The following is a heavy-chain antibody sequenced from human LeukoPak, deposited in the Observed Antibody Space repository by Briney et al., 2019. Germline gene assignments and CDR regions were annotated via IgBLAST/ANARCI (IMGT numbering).Heavy chain of an antibody. V-gene: IGHV1-69*04. CDR1: GGTFSSYA. D-gene: IGHD2-2*01. CDR2: IIPILGIA. J-gene: IGHJ6*02. Sequence: GASVKVSCKASGGTFSSYAISWVRQAPGQGLEWMGRIIPILGIANYAQKFQGRVTITADKSTSTAYMELSSLRSEDTAVYYCARDWVVPAAKTPYYYYYGMDVWGQGTTVTVSS. CDR3: ARDWVVPAAKTPYYYYYGMDV.